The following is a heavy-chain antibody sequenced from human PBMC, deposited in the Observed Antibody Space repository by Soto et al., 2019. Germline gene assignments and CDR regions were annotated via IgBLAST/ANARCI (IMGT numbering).Heavy chain of an antibody. CDR3: AKDQLDY. Sequence: PGASLRLSCAASGFTFSSYGMHWVRQAPGKGLEWVAVISYDGSNKYYADSVKGRFTISRDNSKNTLYLQMNSLKAEDTAVYYCAKDQLDYWGQGTLVTVSS. CDR1: GFTFSSYG. J-gene: IGHJ4*02. CDR2: ISYDGSNK. V-gene: IGHV3-30*18.